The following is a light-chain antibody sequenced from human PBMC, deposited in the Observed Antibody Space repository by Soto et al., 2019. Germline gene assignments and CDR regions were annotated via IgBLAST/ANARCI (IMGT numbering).Light chain of an antibody. CDR3: QQTYRTPLT. CDR1: QYIGRY. J-gene: IGKJ4*01. CDR2: AAS. Sequence: DIQMTQSPSSLSASVGDIVTITVGAGQYIGRYLNWYQQKPGKAPKLLIYAASSLHSGVPSRFSGSGSGTDFTLTISSLQPEDFATYSCQQTYRTPLTFGGGTKVHIK. V-gene: IGKV1-39*01.